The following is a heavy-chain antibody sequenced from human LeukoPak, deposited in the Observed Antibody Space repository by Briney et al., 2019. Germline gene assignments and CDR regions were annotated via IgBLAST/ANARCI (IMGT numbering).Heavy chain of an antibody. CDR2: IYHTATT. CDR3: ARTTAPSGLAYYFDY. Sequence: SETLSLTCALSGDSIRSDCWNWLRQIPGKGLEWIGYIYHTATTNYNHSFRTRVTMSLDTSNNQFSLRLTSVTAADTSVYYCARTTAPSGLAYYFDYWGQGALVTVSS. V-gene: IGHV4-4*09. CDR1: GDSIRSDC. D-gene: IGHD5-12*01. J-gene: IGHJ4*02.